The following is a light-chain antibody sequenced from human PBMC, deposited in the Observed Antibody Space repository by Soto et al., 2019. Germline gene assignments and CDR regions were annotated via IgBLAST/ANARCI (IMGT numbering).Light chain of an antibody. CDR2: SNN. Sequence: QSVLTQPPSASGTPGQRVTISCSGSSSNIGSNTVNWYQQLPGTAPKLLIYSNNQRPSGFPDRFFGSKSGTSASLAISGLKYEDEADYYCAAWDDSLNGLVFGGGTKLTVL. J-gene: IGLJ2*01. CDR3: AAWDDSLNGLV. CDR1: SSNIGSNT. V-gene: IGLV1-44*01.